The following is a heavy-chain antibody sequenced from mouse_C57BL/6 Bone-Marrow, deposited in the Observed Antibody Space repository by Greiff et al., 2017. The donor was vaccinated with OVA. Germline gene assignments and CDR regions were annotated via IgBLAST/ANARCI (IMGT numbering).Heavy chain of an antibody. CDR2: IDPSDSYT. CDR3: ARRIYYGNYVLYYYAMDY. CDR1: GYTFTSYW. V-gene: IGHV1-59*01. D-gene: IGHD2-1*01. J-gene: IGHJ4*01. Sequence: QVQLQQPGAELVRPGTSVKLSCKASGYTFTSYWMHWVKQRPGQGLEWIGVIDPSDSYTNYNQKFKGKATLTVDTSSSTAYMQLSSLTSADSAVYYCARRIYYGNYVLYYYAMDYWGQGTSVTVSS.